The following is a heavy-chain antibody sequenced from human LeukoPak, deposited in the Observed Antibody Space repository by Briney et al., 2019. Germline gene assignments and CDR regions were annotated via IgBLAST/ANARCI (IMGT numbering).Heavy chain of an antibody. CDR1: GFSFNQHS. Sequence: PGGSLRLSCAASGFSFNQHSTSWIRQAPGKGLEWLSYISRNGGAVHYANTVEGRFTISRDNAKNSLNLQMNGLRTDDTAVYFCARASSLIGGFDSWGRGTLVTVSS. J-gene: IGHJ4*02. CDR3: ARASSLIGGFDS. V-gene: IGHV3-11*01. CDR2: ISRNGGAV. D-gene: IGHD2-8*01.